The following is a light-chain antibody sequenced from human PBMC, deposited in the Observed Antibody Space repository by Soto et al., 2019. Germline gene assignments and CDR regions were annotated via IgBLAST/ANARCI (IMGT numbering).Light chain of an antibody. CDR3: QQRSNSPPWA. CDR2: DAS. J-gene: IGKJ1*01. V-gene: IGKV3-11*01. CDR1: QSVSSNY. Sequence: EIVLTQSPGTLSLSPGERATLSCRAIQSVSSNYLAWYQQKPGQAPRLLIYDASNRAADIPARFSGSGSGTDFTLTISSLEPEDSAVYYCQQRSNSPPWAFGQGTKVDIK.